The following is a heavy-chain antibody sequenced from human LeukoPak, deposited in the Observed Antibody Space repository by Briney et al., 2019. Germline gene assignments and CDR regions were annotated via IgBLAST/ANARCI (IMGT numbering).Heavy chain of an antibody. CDR2: TNTDGTST. J-gene: IGHJ4*02. V-gene: IGHV3-74*01. CDR3: VRDDNGIIRSLGSGY. Sequence: GGSLRLSCAASGFTFSSYWMHWVRQAPGKGLVWVSRTNTDGTSTNYADSVKDRFTISRDNAKNTLYLQMNSLRAEDTAVYYCVRDDNGIIRSLGSGYWGQGTLVTVSS. D-gene: IGHD3-3*01. CDR1: GFTFSSYW.